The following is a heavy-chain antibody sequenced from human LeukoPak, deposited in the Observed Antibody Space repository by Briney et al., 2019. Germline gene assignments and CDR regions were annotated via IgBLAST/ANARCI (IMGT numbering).Heavy chain of an antibody. J-gene: IGHJ4*02. D-gene: IGHD2-15*01. CDR3: AREVVAATPAVFDY. Sequence: GGSLRLSCAASGFTFSSYSMNWVRQAPGKGLEWVSYISSSSSTIYYADSVKGRFTISRDNAKNSLYLQMNSLRAEDTAVYYCAREVVAATPAVFDYWGQGTLVTVSS. CDR2: ISSSSSTI. CDR1: GFTFSSYS. V-gene: IGHV3-48*04.